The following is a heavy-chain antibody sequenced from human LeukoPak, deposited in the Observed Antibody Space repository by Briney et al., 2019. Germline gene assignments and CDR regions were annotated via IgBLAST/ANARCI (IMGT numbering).Heavy chain of an antibody. CDR1: GGTFSSYA. J-gene: IGHJ4*02. Sequence: ASVKVSCKASGGTFSSYAISWVRQAPGQGLEWMGWINPNSGGTNYAQKFQGRVTMTRDTSISTAYMELSRLRSDDTAVYYCARDPYYDSSGYYPFDYWGQGTLVTVSS. D-gene: IGHD3-22*01. CDR3: ARDPYYDSSGYYPFDY. V-gene: IGHV1-2*02. CDR2: INPNSGGT.